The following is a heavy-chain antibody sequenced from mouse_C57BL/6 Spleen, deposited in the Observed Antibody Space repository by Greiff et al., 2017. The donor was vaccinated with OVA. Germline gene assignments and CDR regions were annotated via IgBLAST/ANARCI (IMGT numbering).Heavy chain of an antibody. J-gene: IGHJ4*01. CDR3: ARFYYGYAMDY. Sequence: VKLQESGAELVRPGTSVKVSCKASGYAFTNYLIEWVKQRPGQGLEWIGVINPGSGGTNYNEKFKGKATLTADKSSSTAYMQLSSLTSEDSAVYFCARFYYGYAMDYWGQGTSVTVSS. CDR2: INPGSGGT. V-gene: IGHV1-54*01. D-gene: IGHD2-1*01. CDR1: GYAFTNYL.